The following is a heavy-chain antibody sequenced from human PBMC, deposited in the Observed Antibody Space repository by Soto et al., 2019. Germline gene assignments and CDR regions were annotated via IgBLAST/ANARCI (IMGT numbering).Heavy chain of an antibody. V-gene: IGHV4-34*02. D-gene: IGHD6-13*01. CDR2: VHHTGTS. CDR3: ARRKDSSRYYYGMDV. Sequence: QVALQQWGAGLLKTSQTLSLTCGVHDGSFNDYFWTWIRQSPGKGLEWIGEVHHTGTSYFNPSLKSRVTLSVDTSKSQFYLNLTSVTAADTAIYFCARRKDSSRYYYGMDVWGQGTTVVVS. CDR1: DGSFNDYF. J-gene: IGHJ6*02.